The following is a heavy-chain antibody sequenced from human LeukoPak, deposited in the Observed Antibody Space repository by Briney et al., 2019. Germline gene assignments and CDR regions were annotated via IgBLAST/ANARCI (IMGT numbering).Heavy chain of an antibody. D-gene: IGHD3-16*02. CDR1: GYTFTSYA. Sequence: ASVTVSCKASGYTFTSYAMNWVRQAPGQGLEWMGWIHPSTGNPTYAQGFTGRFVFSLDTSVSTTYLQISSLKTEDTAVYYCARAYQRLGQLSLPDYWGQGTLVTVSS. CDR2: IHPSTGNP. V-gene: IGHV7-4-1*02. CDR3: ARAYQRLGQLSLPDY. J-gene: IGHJ4*02.